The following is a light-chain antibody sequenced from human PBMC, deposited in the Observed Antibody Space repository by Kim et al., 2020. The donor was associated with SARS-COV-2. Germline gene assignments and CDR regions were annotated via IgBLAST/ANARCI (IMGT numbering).Light chain of an antibody. CDR2: LNSDGSH. J-gene: IGLJ3*02. Sequence: ASVKLTCTLSSGHSSYAIAWHQQQPEKGPRYLMKLNSDGSHSKGDRIPDRFSGSSSGAERYLTISSLQSEDEADYYCQTWGTGIVVFGGGTQLTVL. CDR1: SGHSSYA. V-gene: IGLV4-69*01. CDR3: QTWGTGIVV.